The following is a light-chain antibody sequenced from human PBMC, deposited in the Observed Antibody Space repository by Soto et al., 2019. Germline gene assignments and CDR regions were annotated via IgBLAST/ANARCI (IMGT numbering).Light chain of an antibody. CDR2: KAS. CDR1: QSISSW. Sequence: DLQMTQSPSTLSASVGDRVTITCRASQSISSWLAWYQQKPGKAPKVLIYKASSLETGVPSRFSGSGYGTEFTLTISSLQSEDFAIYFCQQYNNWPPDRTFGQGTKVEIK. J-gene: IGKJ1*01. CDR3: QQYNNWPPDRT. V-gene: IGKV1-5*03.